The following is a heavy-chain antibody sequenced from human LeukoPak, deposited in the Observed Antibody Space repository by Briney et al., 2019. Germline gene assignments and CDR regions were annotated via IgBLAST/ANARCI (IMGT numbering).Heavy chain of an antibody. CDR1: GGTFSSYD. D-gene: IGHD6-13*01. CDR2: INPIFGTA. Sequence: SVKVSCKASGGTFSSYDISWVRQAPGQGLEWRGGINPIFGTANYAQKFQGRVTITTDESTTTAYMELSSLRSEDTAVYYCASPIIAAAGTGYFQHWGQGTLVTVSS. V-gene: IGHV1-69*05. J-gene: IGHJ1*01. CDR3: ASPIIAAAGTGYFQH.